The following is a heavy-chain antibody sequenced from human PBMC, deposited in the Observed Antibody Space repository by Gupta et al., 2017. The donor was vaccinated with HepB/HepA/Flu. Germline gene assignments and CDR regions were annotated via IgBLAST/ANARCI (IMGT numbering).Heavy chain of an antibody. V-gene: IGHV1-69*04. CDR2: IIPILGIA. J-gene: IGHJ4*02. CDR3: ARGDLSSSWTVDY. Sequence: VQLVQSGAEVKQPVSSVQVSCKASGGTLSSYAISWVRQVPGQGLEWIGRIIPILGIANYAQKFQGRVTITADKSTSTAYMELSSLRAEDTAVYYCARGDLSSSWTVDYWGQGTLVTVSS. CDR1: GGTLSSYA. D-gene: IGHD6-13*01.